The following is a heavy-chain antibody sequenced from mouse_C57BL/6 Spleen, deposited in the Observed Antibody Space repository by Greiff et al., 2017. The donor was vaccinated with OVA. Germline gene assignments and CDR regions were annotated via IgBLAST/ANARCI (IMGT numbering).Heavy chain of an antibody. CDR2: IYPGDGDT. V-gene: IGHV1-82*01. Sequence: QVQLQQSGPELVKPGASVKISCKASGYAFSSSWMNWVKQRPGKGLEWIGRIYPGDGDTNYNGKFKGKATLTADKSSSTAYMQLSSLTSEDSAVYVCARSWDYGSHYAMDYWGQGPSVTVSS. CDR1: GYAFSSSW. D-gene: IGHD1-1*01. CDR3: ARSWDYGSHYAMDY. J-gene: IGHJ4*01.